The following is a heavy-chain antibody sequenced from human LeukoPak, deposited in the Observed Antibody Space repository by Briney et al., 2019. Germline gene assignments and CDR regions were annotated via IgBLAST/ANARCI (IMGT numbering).Heavy chain of an antibody. CDR1: GGTFSSHA. CDR3: ARGLQYQLLKALGYYYMDV. Sequence: GSSVKVSCKASGGTFSSHAIAWVRQAPGQGPEWMGGIIPISGTANYAQKFRGRVTITTDESTSTAYMELSSLTSDDAAVYYCARGLQYQLLKALGYYYMDVWGEGTTVTVSS. CDR2: IIPISGTA. J-gene: IGHJ6*03. D-gene: IGHD2-2*01. V-gene: IGHV1-69*05.